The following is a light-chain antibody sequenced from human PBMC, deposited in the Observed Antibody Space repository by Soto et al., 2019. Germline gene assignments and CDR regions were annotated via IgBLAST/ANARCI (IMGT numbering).Light chain of an antibody. V-gene: IGLV2-23*01. CDR1: SANVGGYNL. J-gene: IGLJ2*01. CDR3: CSYAGGDPFVL. CDR2: EDY. Sequence: QSALTQPASVSGSPGQSITISCTGTSANVGGYNLVSWYLQHPGKAPKLLINEDYRRPSRVSTLFSASKSGNTAPLPISVLQAEDEAHYYCCSYAGGDPFVLFGGGTKLTVL.